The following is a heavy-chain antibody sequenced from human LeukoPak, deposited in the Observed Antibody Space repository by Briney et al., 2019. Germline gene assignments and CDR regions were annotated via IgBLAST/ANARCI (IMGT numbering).Heavy chain of an antibody. D-gene: IGHD6-13*01. V-gene: IGHV4-59*08. Sequence: SETLSLTCTVSGGSISSYYWSWIRQPPGKGLEWIGYIYYSGSTNYNPSLKSRVTISVDTSKNQFSLKLSSVTAADTAVYYCASSNPIGSIDPWGQGTLVTVSS. CDR3: ASSNPIGSIDP. CDR2: IYYSGST. CDR1: GGSISSYY. J-gene: IGHJ5*02.